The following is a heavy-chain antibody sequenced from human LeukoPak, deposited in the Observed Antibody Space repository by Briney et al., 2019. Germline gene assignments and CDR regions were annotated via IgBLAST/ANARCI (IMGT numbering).Heavy chain of an antibody. CDR1: GFTFSSYA. CDR3: AKGGRYFDWYPFDY. D-gene: IGHD3-9*01. CDR2: ISGSGGST. J-gene: IGHJ4*02. Sequence: GGSLRLSCAASGFTFSSYAMSWVRRAPGKGLEWVSAISGSGGSTYYADSVKGRFTISRDNSKNTLYLQMNSLRAEDTAVYYCAKGGRYFDWYPFDYWGQGTLVTVSS. V-gene: IGHV3-23*01.